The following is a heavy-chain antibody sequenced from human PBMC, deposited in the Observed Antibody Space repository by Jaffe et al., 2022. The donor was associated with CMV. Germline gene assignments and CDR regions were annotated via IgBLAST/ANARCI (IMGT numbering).Heavy chain of an antibody. CDR3: VVLRYFDWAEVPFDY. CDR1: GGTFSSYA. J-gene: IGHJ4*02. D-gene: IGHD3-9*01. CDR2: IIPILGIA. Sequence: QVQLVQSGAEVKKPGSSVKVSCKASGGTFSSYAISWVRQAPGQGLEWMGRIIPILGIANYAQKFQGRVTITADKSTSTAYMELSSLRSEDTAVYYCVVLRYFDWAEVPFDYWGQGTLVTVSS. V-gene: IGHV1-69*09.